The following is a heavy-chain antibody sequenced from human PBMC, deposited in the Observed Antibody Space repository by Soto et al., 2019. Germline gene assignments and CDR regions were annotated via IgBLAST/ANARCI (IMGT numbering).Heavy chain of an antibody. CDR3: ASRSSGWYFDY. Sequence: SNRDPSAAAGVTFSNHAGNWILKTPGKGLEWVSVISGSGDSTYYADSVKGRFTISRDNSKNTLYLQMNSLRAEDTAVYYCASRSSGWYFDYWGQGTLVTVSS. CDR1: GVTFSNHA. D-gene: IGHD6-19*01. CDR2: ISGSGDST. V-gene: IGHV3-23*01. J-gene: IGHJ4*02.